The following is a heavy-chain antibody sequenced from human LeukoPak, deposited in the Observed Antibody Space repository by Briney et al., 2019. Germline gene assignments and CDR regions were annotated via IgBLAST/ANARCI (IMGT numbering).Heavy chain of an antibody. J-gene: IGHJ5*02. Sequence: PSETLSLTCTVSVGSISSGDYYWSWIRQPPGKCLEWIAYMYYSGSTYYNPSLKSRVTMSADTSKNDLYLKLSSVTAADTDVYYCARPNYYDSRIDPWGQGILVTVSS. V-gene: IGHV4-30-4*01. CDR3: ARPNYYDSRIDP. CDR1: VGSISSGDYY. D-gene: IGHD3-22*01. CDR2: MYYSGST.